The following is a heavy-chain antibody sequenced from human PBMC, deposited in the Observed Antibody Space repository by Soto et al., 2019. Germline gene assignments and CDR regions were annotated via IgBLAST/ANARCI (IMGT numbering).Heavy chain of an antibody. Sequence: ASVKVSCKASGYTFTSYGISWVRQAPGQGLEWMGWISAYNGNTNYAQKLQGRVTMTTDTSTSTAYMELRSLRSDDTAVYYCAREMRSTGCYVSCAFDIWGQGTMVTVSS. CDR2: ISAYNGNT. D-gene: IGHD2-2*01. CDR3: AREMRSTGCYVSCAFDI. J-gene: IGHJ3*02. V-gene: IGHV1-18*01. CDR1: GYTFTSYG.